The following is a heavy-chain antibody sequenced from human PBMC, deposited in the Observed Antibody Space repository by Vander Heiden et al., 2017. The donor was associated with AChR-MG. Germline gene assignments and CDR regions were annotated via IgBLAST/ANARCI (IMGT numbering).Heavy chain of an antibody. V-gene: IGHV1-3*01. CDR2: INAGNGNT. Sequence: QVQLVQSGAEVKKPGASVKVSCKASGYTFTSYAMHWVRQAPGQRIEWMGWINAGNGNTKYSQKFQGRVTITRDTSASTAYMELSSLRSEDTAVYYCARAVHYDILTGYEFDYWGQGTLVTVSS. CDR1: GYTFTSYA. J-gene: IGHJ4*02. CDR3: ARAVHYDILTGYEFDY. D-gene: IGHD3-9*01.